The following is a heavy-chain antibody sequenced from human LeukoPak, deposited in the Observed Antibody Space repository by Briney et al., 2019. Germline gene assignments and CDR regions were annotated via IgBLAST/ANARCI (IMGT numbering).Heavy chain of an antibody. J-gene: IGHJ4*02. V-gene: IGHV3-23*01. CDR3: AIDPNWGMDC. D-gene: IGHD3-16*01. Sequence: GGSLRLSCAASGFTFSACTMYWVRQAPGKGLEWVSIIGISGGGIHYADSVKGRFTISRDNSKNTLYLQMNSLRAEDTAIYYCAIDPNWGMDCWGQGILVTVSS. CDR1: GFTFSACT. CDR2: IGISGGGI.